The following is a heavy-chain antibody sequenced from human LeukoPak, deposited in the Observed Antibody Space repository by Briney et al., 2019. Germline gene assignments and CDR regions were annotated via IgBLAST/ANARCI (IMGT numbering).Heavy chain of an antibody. J-gene: IGHJ4*02. V-gene: IGHV1-69-2*01. D-gene: IGHD2-2*01. CDR2: VDPEGGET. Sequence: ASVKVSCKVSGYTFTDYYMHWVQQAPGKGLEWMGLVDPEGGETIYAEKFQGRVTITADTSTDTAYMELSSLRSEDTAVYYCATTPLYCSSTSCPGGYWGQGTLVTVSS. CDR3: ATTPLYCSSTSCPGGY. CDR1: GYTFTDYY.